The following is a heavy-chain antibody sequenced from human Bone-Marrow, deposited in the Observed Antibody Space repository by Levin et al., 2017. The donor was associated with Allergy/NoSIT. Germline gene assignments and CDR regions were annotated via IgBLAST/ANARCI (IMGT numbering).Heavy chain of an antibody. CDR3: ARGKYHYDSHQRQNDGYFYHYMDV. J-gene: IGHJ6*03. CDR2: IIPVFHIT. V-gene: IGHV1-69*10. CDR1: RDTFSNSA. D-gene: IGHD3-22*01. Sequence: SVKVSCKSSRDTFSNSAITWVRQAPGQGLEWMGGIIPVFHITNNAQSFQGRVTMTADKSRSTVYMELSGLMSGDTAVYYCARGKYHYDSHQRQNDGYFYHYMDVWGTGTSVIVSS.